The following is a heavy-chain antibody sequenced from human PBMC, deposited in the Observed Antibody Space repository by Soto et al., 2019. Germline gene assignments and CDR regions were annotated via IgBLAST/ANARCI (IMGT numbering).Heavy chain of an antibody. V-gene: IGHV3-30-3*01. J-gene: IGHJ6*02. D-gene: IGHD6-13*01. CDR1: GFTFSSYA. CDR3: ARDGLGYSSSWNFYYYYYGMDV. Sequence: HPGGSLRLSCAASGFTFSSYAMHWVRQAPGKGLEWVAVISYDGSNKYYADSVKGRFTISRDNSKNTLYLQMNSLRAEDTAVYYCARDGLGYSSSWNFYYYYYGMDVWGQGTTVTVSS. CDR2: ISYDGSNK.